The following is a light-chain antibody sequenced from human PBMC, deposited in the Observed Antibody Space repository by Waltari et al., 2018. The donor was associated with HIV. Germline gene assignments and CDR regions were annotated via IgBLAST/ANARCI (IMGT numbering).Light chain of an antibody. CDR3: KSFSTSNTYV. V-gene: IGLV2-14*01. Sequence: QSALTQPASVSGSPGQSITISCTGTSSDVGYFNYVSWYQQHPGKAPKVIIYDVNNGPSGVSNNFSGSKSGYTASLTISGLRAEDEADYYCKSFSTSNTYVFGSGTRVTVL. CDR2: DVN. J-gene: IGLJ1*01. CDR1: SSDVGYFNY.